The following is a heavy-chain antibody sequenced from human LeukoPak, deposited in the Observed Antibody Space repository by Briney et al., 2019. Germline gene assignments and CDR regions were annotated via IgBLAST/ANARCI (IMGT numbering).Heavy chain of an antibody. CDR2: IKRDGSEK. J-gene: IGHJ3*02. CDR1: GFTFSSYW. CDR3: AKGVTTTHDAFDI. Sequence: GGSLRLSCAASGFTFSSYWMTWVRQAPGKGLEWVGNIKRDGSEKHYVDSVKGRFTISRDNTKNSLYLQMNSLRAEGTAVYYCAKGVTTTHDAFDIWGQGTMVTVSS. D-gene: IGHD4-17*01. V-gene: IGHV3-7*03.